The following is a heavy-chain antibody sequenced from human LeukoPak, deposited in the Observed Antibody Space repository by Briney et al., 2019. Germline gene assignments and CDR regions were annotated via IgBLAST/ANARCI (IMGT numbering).Heavy chain of an antibody. J-gene: IGHJ4*02. Sequence: ASVKVSCKVSGYTLTELSMHWVRQAPGKGLEWMGGFDPEDGETIYAQKFQGRVTMTEDTSTDTAYMELSSLRSDDTAVYYCARWAMVRGAPDYWGQGTLVTVSS. V-gene: IGHV1-24*01. CDR2: FDPEDGET. CDR3: ARWAMVRGAPDY. D-gene: IGHD3-10*01. CDR1: GYTLTELS.